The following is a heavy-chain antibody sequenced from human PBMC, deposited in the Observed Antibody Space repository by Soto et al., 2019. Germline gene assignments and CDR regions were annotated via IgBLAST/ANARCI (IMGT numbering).Heavy chain of an antibody. Sequence: ASVKVSCKASGYTFTSYYMHWVRRAPGQGLEWMGIINPSGGSTSYAQKSQGRVTMTRDTSTSTVYMELSSLRSEDTAVYYCARLPPYYYDSSGYSPDYWGQGTLVTVSS. J-gene: IGHJ4*02. CDR3: ARLPPYYYDSSGYSPDY. CDR2: INPSGGST. CDR1: GYTFTSYY. V-gene: IGHV1-46*01. D-gene: IGHD3-22*01.